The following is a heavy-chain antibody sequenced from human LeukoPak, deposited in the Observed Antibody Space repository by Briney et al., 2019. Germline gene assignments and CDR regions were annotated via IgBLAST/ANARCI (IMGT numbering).Heavy chain of an antibody. CDR3: ARGPPHGKYYYMDV. CDR1: GFTFSSFD. D-gene: IGHD1-1*01. J-gene: IGHJ6*03. CDR2: IGTASDT. V-gene: IGHV3-13*01. Sequence: PGGSLRLSCAASGFTFSSFDMHWVRQPTGQGLEWVSTIGTASDTYYPGSVEGRFTLSRDSAKNSLYLQMNSLTAGDTAVYYCARGPPHGKYYYMDVWGKGNTVTVSS.